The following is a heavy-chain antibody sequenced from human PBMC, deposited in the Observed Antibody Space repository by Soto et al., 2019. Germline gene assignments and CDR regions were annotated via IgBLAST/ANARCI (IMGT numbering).Heavy chain of an antibody. D-gene: IGHD3-10*01. Sequence: GGSLRLSCAASGFTFSSYAMSWVRQAPGKGLEWVSAISGSGGSTYYADSVKGRFTISRDNSKNTLYLQMNSLRAEDTAVYYCAKDRAITMVRGVIITKRYYFDYWGQGTLVTVSS. CDR1: GFTFSSYA. J-gene: IGHJ4*02. CDR2: ISGSGGST. CDR3: AKDRAITMVRGVIITKRYYFDY. V-gene: IGHV3-23*01.